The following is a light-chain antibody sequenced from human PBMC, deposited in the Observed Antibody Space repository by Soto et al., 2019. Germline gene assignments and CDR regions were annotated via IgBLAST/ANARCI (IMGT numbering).Light chain of an antibody. CDR2: EGD. J-gene: IGLJ2*01. CDR1: SSDVGNYNL. V-gene: IGLV2-23*01. Sequence: QSVLTQPASVSGSPGQSITISCTGTSSDVGNYNLVSWYQQYPGKAPKLMIYEGDKRPSGVSNRFSGSKSGNTASLTISGLQAEDEADYYCCSFALRSTLLFGGGTKLNVL. CDR3: CSFALRSTLL.